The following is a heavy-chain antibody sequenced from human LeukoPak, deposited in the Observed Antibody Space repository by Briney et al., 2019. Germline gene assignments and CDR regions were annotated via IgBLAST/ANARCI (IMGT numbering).Heavy chain of an antibody. J-gene: IGHJ4*02. Sequence: PSETLSLTCAVYGGSFSGYYWSWIRQPPGKGLEWIGEINHSGSTNYNPSLKSRVTISVDTSKNQFSLKLSSVTAADTAVYCCARGEALLRPGGYWGQGTLVTVSS. D-gene: IGHD3-22*01. CDR3: ARGEALLRPGGY. CDR2: INHSGST. V-gene: IGHV4-34*01. CDR1: GGSFSGYY.